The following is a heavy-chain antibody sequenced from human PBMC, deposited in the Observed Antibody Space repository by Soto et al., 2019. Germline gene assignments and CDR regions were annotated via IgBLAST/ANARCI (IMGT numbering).Heavy chain of an antibody. V-gene: IGHV3-30*03. J-gene: IGHJ4*02. CDR2: ISYDGSNK. D-gene: IGHD5-12*01. Sequence: QVQLVESGGGVVQPGRYLRLSCAASGYTFSSYGMHGVRQAPGKGLEWVAVISYDGSNKYYADSVKGRFTISRDNSKNTLYLQMNSLRAEDTAVYYCALDFSSGHGYWGQGTLVTVSS. CDR1: GYTFSSYG. CDR3: ALDFSSGHGY.